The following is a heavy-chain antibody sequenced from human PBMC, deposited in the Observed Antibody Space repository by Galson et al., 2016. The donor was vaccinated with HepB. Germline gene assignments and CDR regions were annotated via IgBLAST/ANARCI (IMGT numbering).Heavy chain of an antibody. CDR3: ARGKDYFGSGSHYAY. Sequence: SVKVSCKASGYTFSHYAIHWVRQAPGQRLEWMSWISTANSNTRYPQKIQGRVTITWDTSASTAYMELTSLRSEDTAVYYCARGKDYFGSGSHYAYWGQGTLVTVSS. CDR1: GYTFSHYA. V-gene: IGHV1-3*04. D-gene: IGHD3-10*01. J-gene: IGHJ4*02. CDR2: ISTANSNT.